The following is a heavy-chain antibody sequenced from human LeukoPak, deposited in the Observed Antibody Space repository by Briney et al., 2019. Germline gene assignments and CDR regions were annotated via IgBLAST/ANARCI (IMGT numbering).Heavy chain of an antibody. CDR1: GGSISSGDYY. J-gene: IGHJ4*02. D-gene: IGHD2-15*01. CDR2: IYHSGST. CDR3: ASTDCSGGSCYFDY. V-gene: IGHV4-30-4*01. Sequence: SQTLSLTCTVSGGSISSGDYYWSWIRQPPGKGLEWIGYIYHSGSTYYNPSLKSRVTISVDTSKNQFSLKLSSVTAADTAVYYCASTDCSGGSCYFDYWGQGTLVTVSS.